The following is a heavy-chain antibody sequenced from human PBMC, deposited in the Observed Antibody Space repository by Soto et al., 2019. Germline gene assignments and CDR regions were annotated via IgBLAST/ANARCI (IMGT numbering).Heavy chain of an antibody. V-gene: IGHV3-23*01. CDR3: AKRPPDYYYYYMDV. J-gene: IGHJ6*03. CDR1: GFTFSSYA. CDR2: ISGSGGST. Sequence: GGSLRLSCAASGFTFSSYAMSWVRQAPGKGLEWVSAISGSGGSTYYADSVKGRFTISRGNSKNTLYLQMNSLRAEDTAVYYCAKRPPDYYYYYMDVWGKGTTVTVSS.